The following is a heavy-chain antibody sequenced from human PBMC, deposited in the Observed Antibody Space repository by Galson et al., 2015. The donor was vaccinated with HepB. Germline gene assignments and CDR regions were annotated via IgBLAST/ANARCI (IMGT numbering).Heavy chain of an antibody. CDR2: TYYRSKWYN. CDR1: GDSVSSHSAA. Sequence: CAISGDSVSSHSAAWNWIRQSPSRGLEWLGRTYYRSKWYNDYAVSVKSRITINPDTSKNRFSLQLNSVTPEDTAVYYCARVEIAAAGTIIAFDIWGQGTMVTVSS. CDR3: ARVEIAAAGTIIAFDI. J-gene: IGHJ3*02. D-gene: IGHD6-13*01. V-gene: IGHV6-1*01.